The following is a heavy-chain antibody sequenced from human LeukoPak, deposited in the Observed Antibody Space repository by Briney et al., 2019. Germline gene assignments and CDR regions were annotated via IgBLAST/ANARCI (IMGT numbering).Heavy chain of an antibody. D-gene: IGHD6-19*01. CDR1: GFTFSSYG. V-gene: IGHV3-30*18. CDR3: AKASGPSYFQH. CDR2: ISYDGSNK. Sequence: GGSLRLSCAASGFTFSSYGMHWVRQAPGKGLEWVAVISYDGSNKYYADSVKGRFTISRDNSKNTLYLQMNSLRAEDTAVYYCAKASGPSYFQHWGQGTLVTVSS. J-gene: IGHJ1*01.